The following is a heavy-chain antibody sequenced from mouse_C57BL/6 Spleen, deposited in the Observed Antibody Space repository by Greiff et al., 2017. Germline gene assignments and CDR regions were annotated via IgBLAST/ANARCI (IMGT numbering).Heavy chain of an antibody. CDR2: IDPSDSYT. CDR3: ASGDDEGGSWFAY. CDR1: GYTFTSYW. J-gene: IGHJ3*01. Sequence: QVQLKESGAELVRPGTSVKLSCKASGYTFTSYWMHWVKQRPGQGLEWIGVIDPSDSYTNYNQKFKGKATLAVDTSSSTAYMQLSSLTSEDSAVYYCASGDDEGGSWFAYWGQGTLVTVSA. D-gene: IGHD2-12*01. V-gene: IGHV1-59*01.